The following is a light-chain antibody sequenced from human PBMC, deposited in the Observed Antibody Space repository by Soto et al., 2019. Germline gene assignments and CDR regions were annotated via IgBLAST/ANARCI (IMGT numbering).Light chain of an antibody. CDR3: QPYENLPRFI. CDR1: HDIGNY. J-gene: IGKJ3*01. V-gene: IGKV1-33*01. CDR2: YAS. Sequence: DIQMTQSPSSLSASVGDRVTITCLASHDIGNYLNWYQQKPGKAPKLLIYYASNLETGVSSRFSGIGSWTSFTFTISSLQPEDIATYFCQPYENLPRFILGPGTKVDI.